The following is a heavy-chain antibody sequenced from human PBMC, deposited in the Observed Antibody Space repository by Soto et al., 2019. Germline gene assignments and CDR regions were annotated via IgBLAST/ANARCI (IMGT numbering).Heavy chain of an antibody. Sequence: SETLSLTCAVYGGSFSGYYWSWIRQPPGKGLEWIGEINHSGSTNYNPFLKSRVTISVDTSKNQFSLKLSSVTAADTAVYYCARKRSRTIFGIIDYWGQGTLVTVS. CDR2: INHSGST. J-gene: IGHJ4*02. CDR1: GGSFSGYY. CDR3: ARKRSRTIFGIIDY. V-gene: IGHV4-34*01. D-gene: IGHD3-3*01.